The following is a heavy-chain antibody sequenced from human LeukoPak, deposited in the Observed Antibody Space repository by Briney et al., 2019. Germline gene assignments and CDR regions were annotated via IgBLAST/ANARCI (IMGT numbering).Heavy chain of an antibody. D-gene: IGHD4-17*01. J-gene: IGHJ4*02. CDR3: ARGVVAYGDYVYYFDY. CDR1: GFTVSSNY. Sequence: PGGSLRLSCAASGFTVSSNYMSWVRQAPGKGLEWVSVIYSGGSTYYADSVKGRFTISRDNSKNTLYLQMNSLRAEDTAVYYCARGVVAYGDYVYYFDYRGQGTLVTVSS. CDR2: IYSGGST. V-gene: IGHV3-53*01.